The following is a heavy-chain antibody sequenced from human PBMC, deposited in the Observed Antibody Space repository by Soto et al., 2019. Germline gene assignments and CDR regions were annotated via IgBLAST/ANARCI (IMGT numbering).Heavy chain of an antibody. CDR3: ARRRKSSSNVYYYYYGMDV. Sequence: SETLSLTCTVSGGSISSSSYYWGWIRQPPGKGLEWIGSIYYSGSTYYNPSLKSRVTISVDTSKNQFSLKLSSVTAADTAVYYCARRRKSSSNVYYYYYGMDVWGQGTTVTVSS. CDR1: GGSISSSSYY. J-gene: IGHJ6*02. CDR2: IYYSGST. V-gene: IGHV4-39*01. D-gene: IGHD6-6*01.